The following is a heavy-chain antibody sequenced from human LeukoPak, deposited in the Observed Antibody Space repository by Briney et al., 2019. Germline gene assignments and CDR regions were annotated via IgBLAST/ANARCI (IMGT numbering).Heavy chain of an antibody. Sequence: GASVKVSCKASGYTFTGYYLHWVRQAPGQGGEWMGWINPNSGGTNNVQKFQGRVTMTRDTSISTAYTTRSRLRSDGTAVYYCARRVGCYSRGSFDPWGQGTLVTVSS. V-gene: IGHV1-2*02. J-gene: IGHJ5*02. D-gene: IGHD2-15*01. CDR3: ARRVGCYSRGSFDP. CDR2: INPNSGGT. CDR1: GYTFTGYY.